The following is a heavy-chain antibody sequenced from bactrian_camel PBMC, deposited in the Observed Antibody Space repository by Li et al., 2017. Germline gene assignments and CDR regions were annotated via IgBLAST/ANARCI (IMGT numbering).Heavy chain of an antibody. CDR1: GFTFSSTG. D-gene: IGHD4*01. CDR3: VRDYIATMRSGDFGY. V-gene: IGHV3S40*01. Sequence: VQLVESGGGLVQPGGSLGLSCAASGFTFSSTGMSWVRQAPGKGLEWVSAINSGGGSTYYADSVKGRFTISRDNAKNTLYLQLNSLKSEDTAMYYCVRDYIATMRSGDFGYWGQGTQVTVS. CDR2: INSGGGST. J-gene: IGHJ6*01.